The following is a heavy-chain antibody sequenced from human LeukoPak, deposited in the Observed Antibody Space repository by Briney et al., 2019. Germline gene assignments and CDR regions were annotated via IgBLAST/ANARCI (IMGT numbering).Heavy chain of an antibody. V-gene: IGHV3-33*01. D-gene: IGHD3-22*01. J-gene: IGHJ4*02. Sequence: PGGSLRLSCAASGFTFSSYGMHWVRQPPGKGLEWVAIIWYDGSNKKYEDSVKGRFTISRDNSKNTLYLQMNSLRAEDTAVYYCARGVDYYENSGTIDYWGQGTLVTVSS. CDR2: IWYDGSNK. CDR1: GFTFSSYG. CDR3: ARGVDYYENSGTIDY.